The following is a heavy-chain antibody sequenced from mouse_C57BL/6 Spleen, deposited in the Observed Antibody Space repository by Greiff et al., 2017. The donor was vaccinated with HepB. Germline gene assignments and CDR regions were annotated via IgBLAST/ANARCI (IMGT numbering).Heavy chain of an antibody. CDR2: IYPGSGST. CDR3: ARRGRRYFDV. CDR1: GYTFTSYW. J-gene: IGHJ1*03. V-gene: IGHV1-55*01. Sequence: QVQLQQPGAELVKPGASVKMSCKASGYTFTSYWITWVKQRPGQGLEWIGDIYPGSGSTNYNEKFKSKATLTVDTSSSPAYMQLSSLTSEDSAVYYCARRGRRYFDVWGTGTTVTVSS.